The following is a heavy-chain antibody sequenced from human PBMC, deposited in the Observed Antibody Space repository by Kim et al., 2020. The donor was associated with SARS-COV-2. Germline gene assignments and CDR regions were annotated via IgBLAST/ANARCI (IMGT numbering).Heavy chain of an antibody. CDR3: ARDLATLPRNYYYYGMDV. CDR2: IIPILGIA. Sequence: SVKVSCKASGGTFSSYTISWVRQAPGQGLEWMGRIIPILGIANYAQKFQGRVTITADKSTSTAYMELSSLRSEDTAVYYCARDLATLPRNYYYYGMDVWGQGTTVTVSS. CDR1: GGTFSSYT. V-gene: IGHV1-69*04. J-gene: IGHJ6*02. D-gene: IGHD3-3*02.